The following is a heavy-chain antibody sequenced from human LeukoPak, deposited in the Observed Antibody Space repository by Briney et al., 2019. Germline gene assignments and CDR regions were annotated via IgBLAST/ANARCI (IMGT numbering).Heavy chain of an antibody. CDR1: GGTFSSYA. CDR3: ARAPRSWGFDY. Sequence: ASVKVSCKASGGTFSSYAISWVRQAPGQRLEWMGWINGDNGNTKYSQKFQGRVTITRDTSAYTAYMELRSLSSEDTAVYYCARAPRSWGFDYWGQGTLVTVSS. V-gene: IGHV1-3*01. CDR2: INGDNGNT. D-gene: IGHD7-27*01. J-gene: IGHJ4*02.